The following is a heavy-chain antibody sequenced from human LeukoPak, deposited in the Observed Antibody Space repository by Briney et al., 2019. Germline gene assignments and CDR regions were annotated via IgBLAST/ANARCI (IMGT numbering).Heavy chain of an antibody. V-gene: IGHV3-21*01. CDR3: AREDSRDGYNFPS. D-gene: IGHD5-24*01. J-gene: IGHJ5*02. CDR2: ISRSSTYI. Sequence: GGSLRLSCAASAFTISSYNMNWVRQDPGKGLEWVSYISRSSTYIYCADSVKRRFTISRDNAKNTLYLQMNSLRGEDTAVYYCAREDSRDGYNFPSWGQGTLVTVSS. CDR1: AFTISSYN.